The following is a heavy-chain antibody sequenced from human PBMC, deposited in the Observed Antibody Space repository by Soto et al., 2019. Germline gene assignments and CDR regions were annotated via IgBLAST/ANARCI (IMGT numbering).Heavy chain of an antibody. Sequence: GGSLRLSCAASGFTFSSYAMHWVRQAPGKGLEWVAVISYDGSNKYYADSVKGRFTISRDNSKNTLYLQMNSLRAEDTAVYYCARDYEGQQLAFDYWGQGTLVTVSS. D-gene: IGHD6-13*01. J-gene: IGHJ4*02. CDR2: ISYDGSNK. CDR1: GFTFSSYA. V-gene: IGHV3-30-3*01. CDR3: ARDYEGQQLAFDY.